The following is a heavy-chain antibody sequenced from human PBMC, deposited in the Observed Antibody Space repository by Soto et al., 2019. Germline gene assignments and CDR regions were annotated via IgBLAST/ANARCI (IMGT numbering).Heavy chain of an antibody. J-gene: IGHJ4*02. Sequence: QVQLVESGGGVVQPGRSLRLSCAASGFTFSSYGRHWVRQAPGKGLEWVAVIWYDGSNKYYADSVKGRFTISRDNSKNTLYRQMNSLRADDTAVYYCAREDLIVGYFDYWGQGTLVTVSS. CDR1: GFTFSSYG. D-gene: IGHD1-26*01. V-gene: IGHV3-33*01. CDR3: AREDLIVGYFDY. CDR2: IWYDGSNK.